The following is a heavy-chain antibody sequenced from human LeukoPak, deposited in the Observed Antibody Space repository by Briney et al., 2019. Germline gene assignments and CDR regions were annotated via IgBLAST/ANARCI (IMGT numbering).Heavy chain of an antibody. J-gene: IGHJ6*03. CDR3: TRGGAARNYYYVDV. CDR2: TKPDGNEK. CDR1: GFTFSSYW. V-gene: IGHV3-7*01. Sequence: GGSLTLSCAASGFTFSSYWMTWVRQAPGKGLEWVANTKPDGNEKYYVDSVKGRFTISRDNAENSLYLQMNSLRAEDTAVYYCTRGGAARNYYYVDVWGKGTTVTVSS. D-gene: IGHD5-18*01.